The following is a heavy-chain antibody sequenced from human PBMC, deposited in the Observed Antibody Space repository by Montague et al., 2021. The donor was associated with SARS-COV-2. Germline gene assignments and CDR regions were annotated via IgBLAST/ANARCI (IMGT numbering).Heavy chain of an antibody. J-gene: IGHJ6*02. CDR2: ILHSVHGGFN. Sequence: SETLSLTCAVSGGPLSGNNWGNWMRQTPGKGLEWIGEILHSVHGGFNHYNPSLKSRVSIGVDESKNQFSLKMRSVTAADTAVYYCAKSTSPVWNYKSLDVWGQATTVTVSS. V-gene: IGHV4-4*02. D-gene: IGHD1-7*01. CDR1: GGPLSGNNW. CDR3: AKSTSPVWNYKSLDV.